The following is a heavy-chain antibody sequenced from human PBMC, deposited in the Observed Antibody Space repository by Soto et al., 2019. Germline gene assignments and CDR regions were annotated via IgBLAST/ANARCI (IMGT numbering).Heavy chain of an antibody. D-gene: IGHD3-22*01. Sequence: PGGSLRLSCAASGFTFSYYAMSWVRQAPGKGLEWVSAISGSGGSTYYADSVKGRFTISRDNSKNTLYLQMNSLRAEDTAVYYCTGSDAPSGLGYWGQGTLVTVSS. J-gene: IGHJ4*02. CDR2: ISGSGGST. CDR1: GFTFSYYA. V-gene: IGHV3-23*01. CDR3: TGSDAPSGLGY.